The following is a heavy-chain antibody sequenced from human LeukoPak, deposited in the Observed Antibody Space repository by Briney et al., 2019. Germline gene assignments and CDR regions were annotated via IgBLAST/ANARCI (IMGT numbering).Heavy chain of an antibody. J-gene: IGHJ3*02. V-gene: IGHV4-59*01. CDR2: IYYSGNT. Sequence: SETLSLTCSLSGGSITNYYWSWIRQPPGKGLEWIAWIYYSGNTEYNTSLKSLVTVSLGSSNNQFSLRLTSVTASDTAVYYCARTGEDSGSGPSWAFDIWGQGTMVTVSS. CDR3: ARTGEDSGSGPSWAFDI. D-gene: IGHD3-10*01. CDR1: GGSITNYY.